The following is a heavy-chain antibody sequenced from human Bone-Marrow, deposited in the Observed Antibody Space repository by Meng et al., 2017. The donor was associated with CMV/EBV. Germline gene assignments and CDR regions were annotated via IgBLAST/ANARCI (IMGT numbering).Heavy chain of an antibody. CDR3: ARGVGMVLLWFGGPDWFDP. CDR2: IIPIFGTA. D-gene: IGHD3-10*01. Sequence: SVKVSCKASGGTFSSYAISWVRQAPGQGLEWMGGIIPIFGTANYAQKFQGRVTITTDESTSTAYMELSSLRSEDTAVYYCARGVGMVLLWFGGPDWFDPWGQGTRVTVSS. V-gene: IGHV1-69*05. CDR1: GGTFSSYA. J-gene: IGHJ5*02.